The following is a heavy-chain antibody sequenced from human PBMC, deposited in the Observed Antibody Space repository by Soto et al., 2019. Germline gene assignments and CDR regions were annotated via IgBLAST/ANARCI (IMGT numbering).Heavy chain of an antibody. CDR2: IYPGDHET. CDR1: GYTFSNFW. Sequence: GESLKISCHCSGYTFSNFWIGWVRQLPGQGLEWMGIIYPGDHETRYSPSFLGKVTISAEKSIKTAYLQWSSLEASDSAFYFCARGPRRSPYFDVWGQGALVTVYS. CDR3: ARGPRRSPYFDV. J-gene: IGHJ4*02. V-gene: IGHV5-51*01.